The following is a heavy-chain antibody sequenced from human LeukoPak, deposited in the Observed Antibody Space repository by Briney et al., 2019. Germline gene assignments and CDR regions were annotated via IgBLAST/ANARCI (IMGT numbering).Heavy chain of an antibody. CDR1: GFTFSSYW. CDR2: INSDGSST. CDR3: ARDPYEYSSGWYLSY. D-gene: IGHD6-19*01. J-gene: IGHJ4*02. V-gene: IGHV3-74*01. Sequence: GGSLRLSCAASGFTFSSYWMHWVRQAPGKGLVWVSRINSDGSSTSYADSVKGRFTISRDNAKNTLYLQMNSLRAEDTAVYYCARDPYEYSSGWYLSYWGQGTLVTVPS.